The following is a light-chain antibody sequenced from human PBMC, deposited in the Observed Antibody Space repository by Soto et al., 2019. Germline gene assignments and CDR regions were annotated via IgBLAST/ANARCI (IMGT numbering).Light chain of an antibody. Sequence: DIVMTQSPDSLAVSLGERATINCKSSQSVLYTSNNKNYISWYQQKSGQPPKLLIYWASTRESGVPDRFSGGGSGTAFTLTISSMQAEDVAVYYCQQYDSVPITFGQGTRLEIK. CDR3: QQYDSVPIT. CDR1: QSVLYTSNNKNY. V-gene: IGKV4-1*01. CDR2: WAS. J-gene: IGKJ5*01.